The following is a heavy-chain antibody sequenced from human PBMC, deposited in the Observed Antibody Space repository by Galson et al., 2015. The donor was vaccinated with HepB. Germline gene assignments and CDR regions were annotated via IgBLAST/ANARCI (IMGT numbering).Heavy chain of an antibody. CDR2: INGDGSST. Sequence: SLRLSCAASGFTFSSYWMHWVRQVPGKGLVWVSRINGDGSSTKYADSVRGRFTISRDNAKNTLYLQMNSLRAEDTAVYYCARREQLIHLGAFDVWGQGTMVTVSS. V-gene: IGHV3-74*01. D-gene: IGHD1-26*01. CDR1: GFTFSSYW. CDR3: ARREQLIHLGAFDV. J-gene: IGHJ3*01.